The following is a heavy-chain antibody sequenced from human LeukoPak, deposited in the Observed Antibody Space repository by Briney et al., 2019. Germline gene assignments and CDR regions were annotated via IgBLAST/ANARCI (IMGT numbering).Heavy chain of an antibody. D-gene: IGHD6-6*01. Sequence: ASVKVPCKASGGTFSSYAISWVRQAPGQGLEWMGGIIPIFGTANYAQKFQGRVTITADKSTSTAYMELSSLRSEDTAVYYCASLPRARDAFDIWGQGTMVTVSS. CDR2: IIPIFGTA. J-gene: IGHJ3*02. CDR1: GGTFSSYA. CDR3: ASLPRARDAFDI. V-gene: IGHV1-69*06.